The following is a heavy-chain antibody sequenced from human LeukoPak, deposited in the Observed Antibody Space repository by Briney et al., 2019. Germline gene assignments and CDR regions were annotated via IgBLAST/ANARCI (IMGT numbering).Heavy chain of an antibody. J-gene: IGHJ4*02. CDR3: ARLPANYDILTGYIYYFDY. CDR1: GGSISSYY. CDR2: IYYSGST. V-gene: IGHV4-59*01. Sequence: SKTLSLTCTVSGGSISSYYWSWIRQPPGKGLEWIGYIYYSGSTNYNPSLKSRVTISVDTSKNQFSLKLSSVTAADTAVYYCARLPANYDILTGYIYYFDYWGQGTLVTVSS. D-gene: IGHD3-9*01.